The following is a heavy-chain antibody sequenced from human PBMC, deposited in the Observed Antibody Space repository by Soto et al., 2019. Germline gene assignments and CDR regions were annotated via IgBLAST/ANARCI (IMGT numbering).Heavy chain of an antibody. J-gene: IGHJ4*02. CDR2: ISYDGSNK. CDR1: GFTFSSYA. CDR3: ARDPGGLGQWLDWTSTFDY. Sequence: GGSLRLSCAASGFTFSSYAMHWVRQAPGKGLEWVAVISYDGSNKYYADSVKGRFTISRDNSKNTLYLQMNSLRAEDTAVYYCARDPGGLGQWLDWTSTFDYWGQGTLVTVSS. V-gene: IGHV3-30-3*01. D-gene: IGHD6-19*01.